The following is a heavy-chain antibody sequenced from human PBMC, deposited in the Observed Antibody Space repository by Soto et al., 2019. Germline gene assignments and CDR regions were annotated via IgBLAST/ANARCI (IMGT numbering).Heavy chain of an antibody. J-gene: IGHJ4*02. D-gene: IGHD1-1*01. V-gene: IGHV3-23*01. CDR3: AKDQFGGVDTWNDIFDY. CDR2: ISGSGGST. Sequence: EVQLLESGGGLVQPGGSLRLSCAASGFTFSSYAMSWVRQAPGKGLEWVSAISGSGGSTYYADSVKGRFTISRDNSKNTLYLQMNSLRAEDTAVYYCAKDQFGGVDTWNDIFDYWGQGTLVTVSS. CDR1: GFTFSSYA.